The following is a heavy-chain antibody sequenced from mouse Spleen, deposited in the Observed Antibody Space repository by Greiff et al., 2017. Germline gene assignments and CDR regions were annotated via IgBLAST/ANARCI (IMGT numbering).Heavy chain of an antibody. CDR1: GYTFTDYN. V-gene: IGHV1S29*02. CDR2: IYPYNGGT. CDR3: AKLGQGYFDY. Sequence: EVQLQQSGPELVKPGASVKISCKASGYTFTDYNMHWVKQSHGKSLEWIGYIYPYNGGTGYNQKFKSKATLTVDNSSSTAYMELRSLTSEDSAVYYCAKLGQGYFDYWGQGTTLTVSS. D-gene: IGHD4-1*01. J-gene: IGHJ2*01.